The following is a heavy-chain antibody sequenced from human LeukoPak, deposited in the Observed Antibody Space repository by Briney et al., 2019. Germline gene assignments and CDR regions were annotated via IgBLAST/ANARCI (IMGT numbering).Heavy chain of an antibody. D-gene: IGHD3-22*01. CDR1: GGTFSDNA. Sequence: ASVKVSCKASGGTFSDNAISWVRQAPGQGLEWMGGIIPIFGTANYAQKFQGRVTITADESTSTAYMELSSLRSEDTAVYYCAETRLHDYYDSSGPPLYYFDYWGQGTLVTVSS. CDR2: IIPIFGTA. J-gene: IGHJ4*02. V-gene: IGHV1-69*01. CDR3: AETRLHDYYDSSGPPLYYFDY.